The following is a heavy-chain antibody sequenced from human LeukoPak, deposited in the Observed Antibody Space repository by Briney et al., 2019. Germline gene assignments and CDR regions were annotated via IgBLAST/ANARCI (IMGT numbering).Heavy chain of an antibody. Sequence: ASVKVSCKASGYTFTSYAIHWVRQAPGQRLEWMGWINAGNGNTKYSQKFQGRVTITRDTSASTAYMELSSLRSEDTAVYYCARFLGGSYGMDVWGQGTTVTVSS. V-gene: IGHV1-3*01. CDR1: GYTFTSYA. CDR3: ARFLGGSYGMDV. D-gene: IGHD1-26*01. CDR2: INAGNGNT. J-gene: IGHJ6*02.